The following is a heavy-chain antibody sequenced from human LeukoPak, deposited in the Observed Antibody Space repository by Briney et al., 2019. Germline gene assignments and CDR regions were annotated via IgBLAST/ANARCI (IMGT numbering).Heavy chain of an antibody. D-gene: IGHD3-9*01. CDR3: AKYHTPSPTAISFDY. CDR1: GFTFSNYA. CDR2: ITGSGGIT. J-gene: IGHJ4*02. V-gene: IGHV3-23*01. Sequence: PGGSLRLSCAASGFTFSNYAMSWVRQAPGKGLEWVSAITGSGGITYYADSVKGRFTISRDKTKNTLFLQMNSLRAEDMALYYCAKYHTPSPTAISFDYWGQGTLVTVSS.